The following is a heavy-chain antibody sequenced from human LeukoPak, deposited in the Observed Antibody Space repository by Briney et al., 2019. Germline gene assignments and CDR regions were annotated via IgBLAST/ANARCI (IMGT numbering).Heavy chain of an antibody. CDR1: GYSISSGHY. D-gene: IGHD3-3*02. CDR3: ARHFHRRYFDL. V-gene: IGHV4-38-2*01. Sequence: SETLSLTCAVSGYSISSGHYWGWIRQPPGKGLEWIGSIFHSGITYYNPSLQSRVTISVDTSNNHFSLRLTSVTAADTAVYFCARHFHRRYFDLWGRGTLVTVSS. CDR2: IFHSGIT. J-gene: IGHJ2*01.